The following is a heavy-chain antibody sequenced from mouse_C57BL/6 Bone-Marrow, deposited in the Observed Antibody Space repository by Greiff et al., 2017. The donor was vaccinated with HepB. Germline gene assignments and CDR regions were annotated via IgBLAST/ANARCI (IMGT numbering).Heavy chain of an antibody. V-gene: IGHV2-5*01. D-gene: IGHD1-1*01. J-gene: IGHJ1*03. CDR1: GFSLTSYG. CDR2: IWRGGST. CDR3: AKITTVVASYWYFDV. Sequence: VQLQQSGPGLVQPSQSLSITCTVSGFSLTSYGVHWVRQSPGKGLEWLGVIWRGGSTDYNAAFMSRLSITKDNSKSQVFFKMNSLQADDTAIYYCAKITTVVASYWYFDVWGTGTTVTVSS.